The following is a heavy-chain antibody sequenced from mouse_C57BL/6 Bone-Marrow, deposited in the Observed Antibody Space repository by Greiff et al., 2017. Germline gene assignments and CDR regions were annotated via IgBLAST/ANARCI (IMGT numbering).Heavy chain of an antibody. CDR2: IWGVGST. CDR3: AREDSSGSFAY. V-gene: IGHV2-6*01. D-gene: IGHD3-2*02. J-gene: IGHJ3*01. CDR1: GFSLTSYG. Sequence: VQLQQSGPGLVAPSQSLSITCTVSGFSLTSYGVDWVRQSPGKGLEWLGVIWGVGSTNYNSALKSRLSISKDNSKSQVFLKMNSLQTDDTAMYYCAREDSSGSFAYWGQGTLVTVSA.